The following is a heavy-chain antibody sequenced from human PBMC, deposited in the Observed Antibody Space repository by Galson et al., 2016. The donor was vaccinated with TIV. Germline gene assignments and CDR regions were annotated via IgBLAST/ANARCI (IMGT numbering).Heavy chain of an antibody. J-gene: IGHJ6*04. D-gene: IGHD3-3*01. CDR2: VRYDGSHK. CDR3: AKGVAIFGVIPPWGGMDV. Sequence: SLRLSCAASGFTFGTYVMHWVRQAPGKGLEWVAFVRYDGSHKNYADSVKGRFTISRDNSKYTLYLQMNSLRAEDTAVYYCAKGVAIFGVIPPWGGMDVWGKGTTVTVSS. CDR1: GFTFGTYV. V-gene: IGHV3-30*02.